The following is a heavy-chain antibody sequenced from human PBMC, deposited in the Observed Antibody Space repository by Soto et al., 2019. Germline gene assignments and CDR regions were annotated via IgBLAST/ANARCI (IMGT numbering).Heavy chain of an antibody. V-gene: IGHV4-31*03. D-gene: IGHD2-2*01. J-gene: IGHJ5*02. Sequence: QVQLQESGPGLVKPSQTLSLTCTVSGGSISSGGYYWSWIRQHPGNGLEWIGYIYHSGTTYYNPSLKSRVTISVDTSKNQFSLKLTSVTAADTAVSYCARVRGNQLLVWFDPWGQGTLVTVSS. CDR2: IYHSGTT. CDR3: ARVRGNQLLVWFDP. CDR1: GGSISSGGYY.